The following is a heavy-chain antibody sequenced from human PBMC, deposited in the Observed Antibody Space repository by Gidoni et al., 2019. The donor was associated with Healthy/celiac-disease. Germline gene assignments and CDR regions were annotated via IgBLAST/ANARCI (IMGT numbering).Heavy chain of an antibody. J-gene: IGHJ2*01. Sequence: QITLKESGPTLVKPTQTLTLTCTFSGFSLSTSGVGVGWIRQPPGKALEWLALIYWDDDKRYSPSLKSRLTITKDTSKNQVVLTMTNMDPVDTATYYCAHTPHYYDSSGYYLPYWYFDLWGRGTLVTVSS. D-gene: IGHD3-22*01. CDR1: GFSLSTSGVG. CDR3: AHTPHYYDSSGYYLPYWYFDL. V-gene: IGHV2-5*02. CDR2: IYWDDDK.